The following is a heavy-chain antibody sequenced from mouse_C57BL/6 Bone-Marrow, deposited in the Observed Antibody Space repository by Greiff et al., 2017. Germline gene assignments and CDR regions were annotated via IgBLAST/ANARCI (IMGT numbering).Heavy chain of an antibody. CDR2: ISSGGSYT. J-gene: IGHJ1*03. Sequence: EVQVVESGGDLVKPGGSLKLSCAASGFTFSSYGMSWVRQTPDKRLEWVATISSGGSYTYYPDSVKGRFTISRDNAKNTLYLQMSSLKSEDTAMYYCARPITTVVHFDVWGTGTTVTVSS. V-gene: IGHV5-6*01. CDR3: ARPITTVVHFDV. CDR1: GFTFSSYG. D-gene: IGHD1-1*01.